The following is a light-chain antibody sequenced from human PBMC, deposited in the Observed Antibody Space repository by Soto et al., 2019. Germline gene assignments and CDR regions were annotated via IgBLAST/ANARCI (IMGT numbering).Light chain of an antibody. CDR3: QHYNVYPWT. CDR2: EAS. CDR1: QSISSW. Sequence: IQMTQSPSSLSASVGDRFTITCRASQSISSWLAWYQQKPGKAPKLLIYEASSLQSGVPSRFSGSGSGTEFTLSISSLQPDDFATYYCQHYNVYPWTFGQGTKVDIK. V-gene: IGKV1-5*03. J-gene: IGKJ1*01.